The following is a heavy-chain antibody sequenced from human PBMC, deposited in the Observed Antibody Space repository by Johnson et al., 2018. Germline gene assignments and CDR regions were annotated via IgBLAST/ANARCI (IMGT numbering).Heavy chain of an antibody. J-gene: IGHJ1*01. CDR3: ARDIYYDSPGGYFHY. Sequence: VQLVESGGGLVQPGRSLRLSCAASGFTFDDYAMHWVRQAPGKGLEWVSGISWNSGSIGYADSVKGRFTISRDNAKNSLYLQMNSLRAEDTALYYCARDIYYDSPGGYFHYWGQGTLVTVSS. V-gene: IGHV3-9*01. D-gene: IGHD3-22*01. CDR2: ISWNSGSI. CDR1: GFTFDDYA.